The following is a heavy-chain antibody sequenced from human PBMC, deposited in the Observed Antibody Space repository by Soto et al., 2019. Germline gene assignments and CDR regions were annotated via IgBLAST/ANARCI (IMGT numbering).Heavy chain of an antibody. CDR3: ARGNPFYDSSGCYLDY. CDR1: GFTFSSYG. D-gene: IGHD3-22*01. Sequence: QVQLVESGGGVVQPGRSLRLSCAASGFTFSSYGMHWVRQAPGKGLEWVAVIWYDGSNKYYADSVKGRFTISRDNSKNTLYLQMNSLRAEDTAVYYCARGNPFYDSSGCYLDYWGQGTLVTVSS. CDR2: IWYDGSNK. J-gene: IGHJ4*02. V-gene: IGHV3-33*01.